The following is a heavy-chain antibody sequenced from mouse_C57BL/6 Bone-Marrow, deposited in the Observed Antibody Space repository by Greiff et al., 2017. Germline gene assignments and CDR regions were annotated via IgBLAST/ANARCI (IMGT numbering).Heavy chain of an antibody. CDR1: GFNIKDDY. Sequence: EVKLQESGAELVRPGASVKLSCTASGFNIKDDYMHWVKQRPEQGLEWIGWIDPENGDTEYASKFQGKATITADTSSNTAYLQLSSPTSEDTAVYYCSMDYYFDYWGQGTTLTVSS. J-gene: IGHJ2*01. CDR2: IDPENGDT. CDR3: SMDYYFDY. V-gene: IGHV14-4*01.